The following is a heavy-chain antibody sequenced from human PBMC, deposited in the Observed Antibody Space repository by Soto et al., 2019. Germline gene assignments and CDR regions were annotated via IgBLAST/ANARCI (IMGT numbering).Heavy chain of an antibody. Sequence: GASLKISSRTSGYRVTSYWIAWLRQMPCKGLEWMGIIFPSDSDTRYSPSFQGQVTISADRSTSTVFLQWASLKASDTAVYFCARKDKSGYFNWFDPWGQGTLVTVSS. CDR3: ARKDKSGYFNWFDP. D-gene: IGHD3-22*01. CDR2: IFPSDSDT. V-gene: IGHV5-51*01. J-gene: IGHJ5*02. CDR1: GYRVTSYW.